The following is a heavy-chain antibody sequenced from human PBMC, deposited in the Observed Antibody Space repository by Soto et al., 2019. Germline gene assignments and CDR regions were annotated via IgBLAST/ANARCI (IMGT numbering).Heavy chain of an antibody. V-gene: IGHV1-69*13. Sequence: SVKVSCKASGGTFSSYAISWVRQAPGQGLEWMGGIIPIFGTANYAQKFQGRVTITADESTSTAYMELSSLRSEDTAVYYCAICAAMELNWFDPWGQGTLVTVSS. D-gene: IGHD5-18*01. J-gene: IGHJ5*02. CDR1: GGTFSSYA. CDR3: AICAAMELNWFDP. CDR2: IIPIFGTA.